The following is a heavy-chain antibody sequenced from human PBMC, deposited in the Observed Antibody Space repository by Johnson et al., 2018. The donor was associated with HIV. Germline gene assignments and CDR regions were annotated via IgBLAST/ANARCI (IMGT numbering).Heavy chain of an antibody. CDR1: GFTFSTSV. CDR2: IRYDGSNK. V-gene: IGHV3-30*02. D-gene: IGHD1-14*01. J-gene: IGHJ3*02. CDR3: ARDQGGNHNAFDS. Sequence: VQLVESGGGVVQPGTSLRLSCAPSGFTFSTSVMHWVRRAPGKGLEWVAFIRYDGSNKYFADSVKGRFTISRDNSKNTLYLQMNSLRAEDTAVYYCARDQGGNHNAFDSWGQGTMVTVSS.